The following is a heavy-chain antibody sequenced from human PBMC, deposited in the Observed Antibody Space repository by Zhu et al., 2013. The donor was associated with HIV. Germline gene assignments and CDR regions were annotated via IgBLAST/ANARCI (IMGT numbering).Heavy chain of an antibody. D-gene: IGHD2-8*01. Sequence: QVQLVQSGAEVKKPGSSVKVSCKASGGTFSSYAISWVRQAPGQGLEWMGGIIPIFGTANYAQKFQGRVTITADESTSTAYMELSSLRSEDTAVYYCASNIYCTNGVCYSGYYYGMDVWGQGTTVTVSS. V-gene: IGHV1-69*01. CDR3: ASNIYCTNGVCYSGYYYGMDV. CDR1: GGTFSSYA. J-gene: IGHJ6*02. CDR2: IIPIFGTA.